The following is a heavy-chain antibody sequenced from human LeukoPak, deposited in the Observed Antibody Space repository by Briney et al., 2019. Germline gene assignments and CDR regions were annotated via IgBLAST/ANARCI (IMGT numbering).Heavy chain of an antibody. Sequence: ASVKVSCKASGYTFTGYYMHWVRQAPGQGLEWMGWINPNSGGTNYAQKFQGRVTMTRDTSISTAYMELSRLRSDDTAVYYCAREDSSGYYYYSFDYWGHGTLVTVSS. CDR3: AREDSSGYYYYSFDY. CDR1: GYTFTGYY. V-gene: IGHV1-2*02. D-gene: IGHD3-22*01. CDR2: INPNSGGT. J-gene: IGHJ4*01.